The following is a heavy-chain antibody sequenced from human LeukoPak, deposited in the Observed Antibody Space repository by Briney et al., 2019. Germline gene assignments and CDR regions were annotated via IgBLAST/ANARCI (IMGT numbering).Heavy chain of an antibody. CDR1: GFTFSSYS. V-gene: IGHV3-21*04. D-gene: IGHD4-17*01. CDR2: ISSSSSYI. CDR3: ARGTVTLPFDY. J-gene: IGHJ4*02. Sequence: GGSLRLSCAASGFTFSSYSMNWVRQAPGKGLEWVSSISSSSSYIYYADSVKGRFTISRDNSKNTLYLQMNSLRAEDTAVYYCARGTVTLPFDYWGQGTLVTVSS.